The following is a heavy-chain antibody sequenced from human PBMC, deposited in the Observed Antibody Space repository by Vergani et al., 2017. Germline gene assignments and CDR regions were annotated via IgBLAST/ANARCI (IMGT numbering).Heavy chain of an antibody. J-gene: IGHJ6*03. CDR2: IYPGDSDT. CDR1: GYSFTSYW. CDR3: ARSGCSGGSCYSSYYYYMDV. V-gene: IGHV5-51*03. D-gene: IGHD2-15*01. Sequence: EVQLVQSGAEVKKPGESLKISCKGSGYSFTSYWIGWVRQMPGKGLEWMGIIYPGDSDTRYSPSFQGQVTISADKSISTASLQWSSLKASDTAMYYCARSGCSGGSCYSSYYYYMDVWGKGTTVTVSS.